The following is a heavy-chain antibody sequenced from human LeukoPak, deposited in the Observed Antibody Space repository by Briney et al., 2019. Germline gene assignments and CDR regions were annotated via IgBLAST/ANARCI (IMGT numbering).Heavy chain of an antibody. CDR2: IYYSGST. CDR3: ARGKGSPEN. D-gene: IGHD1-14*01. V-gene: IGHV4-59*01. J-gene: IGHJ4*02. Sequence: SETLSLTCTVSGGSISSYYWSWIRQPPGKGLEWIGYIYYSGSTNYNPSLKSRVTISVDTSKNQFSLKLSSVAAADTAVYYCARGKGSPENWGQGTLVTVSP. CDR1: GGSISSYY.